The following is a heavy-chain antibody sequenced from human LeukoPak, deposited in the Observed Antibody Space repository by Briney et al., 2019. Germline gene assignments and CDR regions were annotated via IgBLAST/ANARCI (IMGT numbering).Heavy chain of an antibody. CDR1: GGSISSYY. CDR3: ARHRSLWWPYFDY. CDR2: IYYSGST. J-gene: IGHJ4*02. D-gene: IGHD2-21*01. V-gene: IGHV4-59*08. Sequence: SETLSLTCTVSGGSISSYYWSWIRQPPGKGLEWIGYIYYSGSTNYNPSLKSRVTISVDTSKNQFSLKLSSVTAADTAVYYCARHRSLWWPYFDYWGQGTLVTVSS.